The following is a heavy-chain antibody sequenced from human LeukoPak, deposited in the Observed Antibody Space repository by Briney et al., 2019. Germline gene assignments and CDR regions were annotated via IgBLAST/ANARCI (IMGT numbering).Heavy chain of an antibody. CDR2: ISWNSGSI. V-gene: IGHV3-9*01. Sequence: PGGSLRLSCAASGFTFGDYAMHWVRQAPGKGLEWVSGISWNSGSIGYADSVKGRFTISRDNAKNSLYLQMNSLRAEDTALYYCARRRTTVTTSSGIDVWGQGTTVTVSS. D-gene: IGHD4-11*01. CDR3: ARRRTTVTTSSGIDV. J-gene: IGHJ6*02. CDR1: GFTFGDYA.